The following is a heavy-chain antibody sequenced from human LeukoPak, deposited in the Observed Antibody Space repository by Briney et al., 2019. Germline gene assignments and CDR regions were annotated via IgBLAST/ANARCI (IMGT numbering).Heavy chain of an antibody. D-gene: IGHD3-22*01. CDR1: GFTFSTYV. CDR3: ARRPRDTSGYYLGAFHD. CDR2: IGASGADT. V-gene: IGHV3-23*01. Sequence: SGGSLRLSCAASGFTFSTYVMTWVRQAPGKGLEWVSVIGASGADTYYSDSVKGRFTVSRDNSQNTLFLHMSSLRAEDTAVYFCARRPRDTSGYYLGAFHDWGQGTTVTVSS. J-gene: IGHJ3*01.